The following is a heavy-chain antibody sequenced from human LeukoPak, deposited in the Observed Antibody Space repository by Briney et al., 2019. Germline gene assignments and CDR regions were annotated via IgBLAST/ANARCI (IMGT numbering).Heavy chain of an antibody. D-gene: IGHD3-10*01. CDR2: ISYDGSNK. V-gene: IGHV3-30-3*01. CDR3: AREHVWELAYFDY. J-gene: IGHJ4*02. CDR1: GFTFSSYA. Sequence: GRSLRLFCAASGFTFSSYAMHWVRQAPGKGLEWVAVISYDGSNKYYADSVKGRFTISRDNSKNTLYLQMNSLRAEDTAVYYCAREHVWELAYFDYWGQGTLVTVSS.